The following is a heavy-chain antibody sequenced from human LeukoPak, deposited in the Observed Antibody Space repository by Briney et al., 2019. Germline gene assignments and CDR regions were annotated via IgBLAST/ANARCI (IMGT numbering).Heavy chain of an antibody. Sequence: SETLSLTCAVYSGSFSGYYWSWIRQPPGKGLEWIGEINHSGSTNYNPSLKSRVTILVDTSKNQFSLKLSSVTAADTAVYYCAKHSGASGGAFDIWGPGTMVTVSS. J-gene: IGHJ3*02. CDR3: AKHSGASGGAFDI. CDR1: SGSFSGYY. CDR2: INHSGST. D-gene: IGHD6-25*01. V-gene: IGHV4-34*01.